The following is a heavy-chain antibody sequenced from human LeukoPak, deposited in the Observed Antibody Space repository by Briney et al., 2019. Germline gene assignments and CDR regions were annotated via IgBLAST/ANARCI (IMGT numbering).Heavy chain of an antibody. CDR3: AGQIQLWPPLFDY. J-gene: IGHJ4*02. D-gene: IGHD5-18*01. CDR1: GGSISSYY. CDR2: IYYSGST. Sequence: NPSETLSLTCTVSGGSISSYYWSWIRQPPGKGLGWIGYIYYSGSTNYNPSLKSRVTISVDTSKNQFSLKLSSVTAADTAVYYCAGQIQLWPPLFDYWGQGTLVTVSS. V-gene: IGHV4-59*08.